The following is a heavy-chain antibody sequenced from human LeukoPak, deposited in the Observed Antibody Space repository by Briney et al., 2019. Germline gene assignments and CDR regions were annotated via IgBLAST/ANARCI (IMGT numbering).Heavy chain of an antibody. Sequence: GRSLRLSCAASGFTFSSYAMHWVRQAPGKGLEWVAVISYDGSNKYYADSVKGRFTISRDNSKNTLYLQMNSLRAEDTAVYYCAREGVRHYYDSSGYYYGASGGFDYWGQGTLVTVSS. CDR1: GFTFSSYA. CDR2: ISYDGSNK. D-gene: IGHD3-22*01. V-gene: IGHV3-30-3*01. CDR3: AREGVRHYYDSSGYYYGASGGFDY. J-gene: IGHJ4*02.